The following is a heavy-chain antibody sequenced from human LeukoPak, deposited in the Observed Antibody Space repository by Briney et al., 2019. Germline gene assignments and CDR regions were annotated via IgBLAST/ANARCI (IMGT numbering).Heavy chain of an antibody. J-gene: IGHJ4*02. V-gene: IGHV1-69*05. CDR1: GGTFSSYA. CDR3: ARVDVTDLYYFDY. D-gene: IGHD2-21*02. CDR2: IIPIFGTA. Sequence: ASVKVSCKASGGTFSSYAISWVRQAPGQGLEWMGGIIPIFGTANYAQKFQGRVTITTGESTSTAYMELSSLRSEDTAVYYCARVDVTDLYYFDYWGQGTLVTVSS.